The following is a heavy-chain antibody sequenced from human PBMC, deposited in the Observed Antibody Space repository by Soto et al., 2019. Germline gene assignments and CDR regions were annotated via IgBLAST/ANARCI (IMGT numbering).Heavy chain of an antibody. CDR1: GYTFASYG. CDR3: ARGGYYDSSGARNYYFYGMNV. CDR2: ISPYDGYT. D-gene: IGHD3-22*01. V-gene: IGHV1-18*01. J-gene: IGHJ6*02. Sequence: QVQLVQSGAEVKKPGASVKVSCKASGYTFASYGINWVRQAPGQGLEWLGWISPYDGYTHYAQILQGRVSMTTDTSTKTAYMELRSLRSDDTAMYYCARGGYYDSSGARNYYFYGMNVWGQGTTVTGSS.